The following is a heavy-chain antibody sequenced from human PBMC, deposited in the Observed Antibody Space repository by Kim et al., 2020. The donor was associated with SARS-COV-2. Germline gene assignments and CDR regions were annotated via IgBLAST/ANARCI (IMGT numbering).Heavy chain of an antibody. Sequence: GGSLRLSCAASGFTFSSYGMHWVRQAPGKGLEWVAVIWYDGSNKYYADSVKGRFTISRDNSKNTLYLQMNSLRAEDTAVYYCAKDKAYYSVVSAFDIWGQGTMVTVSS. V-gene: IGHV3-33*06. CDR1: GFTFSSYG. CDR2: IWYDGSNK. D-gene: IGHD3-10*01. CDR3: AKDKAYYSVVSAFDI. J-gene: IGHJ3*02.